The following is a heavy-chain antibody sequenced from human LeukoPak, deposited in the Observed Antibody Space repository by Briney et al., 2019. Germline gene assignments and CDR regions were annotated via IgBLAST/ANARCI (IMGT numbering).Heavy chain of an antibody. J-gene: IGHJ6*02. Sequence: ASVKVSCTASGYTFTSYGISWVRQAPGQGLEWMGWISAYNGNTNYAQKLQGRVTMTTDTSTSTAYMELRSLRSDDTAVYYCARVQLRFLEWLLPHYYGMDVWGQGTTVTVSS. CDR1: GYTFTSYG. CDR3: ARVQLRFLEWLLPHYYGMDV. CDR2: ISAYNGNT. D-gene: IGHD3-3*01. V-gene: IGHV1-18*01.